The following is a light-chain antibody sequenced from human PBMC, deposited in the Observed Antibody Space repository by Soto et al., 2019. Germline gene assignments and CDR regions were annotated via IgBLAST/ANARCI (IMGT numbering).Light chain of an antibody. J-gene: IGLJ2*01. CDR1: SGSIASNY. CDR3: QSYDSSTVV. Sequence: NFMLTQPHSGSESPVKTVTISCTRSSGSIASNYVQWYQQRPGSAPTTVIYEDKQRPSGVPDRFSGSTDGSSNSASLTISGLQTEDEGDYYCQSYDSSTVVFGGGTQLPVL. CDR2: EDK. V-gene: IGLV6-57*04.